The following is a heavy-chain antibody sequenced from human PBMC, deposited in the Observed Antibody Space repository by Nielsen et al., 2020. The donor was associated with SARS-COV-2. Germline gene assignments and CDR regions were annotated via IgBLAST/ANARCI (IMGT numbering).Heavy chain of an antibody. D-gene: IGHD3-16*01. CDR3: ARGGRITFGGADDAFDI. V-gene: IGHV4-30-2*01. J-gene: IGHJ3*02. CDR1: GGSISSGGYS. Sequence: SETLSLTCAVSGGSISSGGYSWSWIQQPPGKGLEWIGYIYHSGRTYYNPSLESRVTISVDRSKNQFSLKLSSVTAADTAVYYCARGGRITFGGADDAFDIWGQGTMVTVSS. CDR2: IYHSGRT.